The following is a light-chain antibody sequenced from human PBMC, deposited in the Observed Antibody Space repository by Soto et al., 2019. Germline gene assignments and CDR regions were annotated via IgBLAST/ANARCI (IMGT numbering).Light chain of an antibody. Sequence: EIVLTQSPGTLSLSPGERATLSCRASRSVSSSYLAWYQQKPGQAPRLLIYGASSRATGIPDRFSGSGSGTDFTLTISRLEPEDFAVYYCQPYGSSPYTFGQGTKLEIK. V-gene: IGKV3-20*01. CDR3: QPYGSSPYT. J-gene: IGKJ2*01. CDR2: GAS. CDR1: RSVSSSY.